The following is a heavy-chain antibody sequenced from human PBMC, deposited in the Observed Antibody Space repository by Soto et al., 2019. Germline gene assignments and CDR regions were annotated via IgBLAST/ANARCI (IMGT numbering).Heavy chain of an antibody. CDR1: GGTFSSYT. CDR2: ITPTLNIA. Sequence: QLQLVQSGAEVREPGSSVKVSCKASGGTFSSYTVIWVRQAPGQGLEWMGGITPTLNIAKYAEKFQGRVTITADESTSTVNMYLSSLRSEDTAVYFCARGYYSGSNPSSFDYWGQGTLVAVSS. J-gene: IGHJ4*02. CDR3: ARGYYSGSNPSSFDY. V-gene: IGHV1-69*01. D-gene: IGHD1-26*01.